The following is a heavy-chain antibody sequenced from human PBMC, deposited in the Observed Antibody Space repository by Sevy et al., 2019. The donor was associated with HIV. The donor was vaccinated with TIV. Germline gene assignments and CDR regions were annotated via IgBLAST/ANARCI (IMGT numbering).Heavy chain of an antibody. J-gene: IGHJ3*02. V-gene: IGHV3-30-3*01. CDR3: VRERARSITFDI. CDR1: GFTFNNFP. Sequence: GGSLRLSCEASGFTFNNFPRHWVRQAPGKGLEWVAVGSFDRGSKYYADSVRGRFTVSRDNSKNTVYLQLNSPRAEDTAVYYCVRERARSITFDIWGQGTLVTVSS. D-gene: IGHD3-16*01. CDR2: GSFDRGSK.